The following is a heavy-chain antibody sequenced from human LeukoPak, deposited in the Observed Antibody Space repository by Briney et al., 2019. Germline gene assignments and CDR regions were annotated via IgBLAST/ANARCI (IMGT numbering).Heavy chain of an antibody. Sequence: QPGGSLILSCAASGFTFSDYAINWVRQAPGKGLEGVSTISRGGVISYYADSVKGRFAISRDNSNNTLYLHMNSLRAEDTAVYYCVSRAGSPWGPFDDWGQGTLVTVSS. D-gene: IGHD7-27*01. CDR1: GFTFSDYA. CDR2: ISRGGVIS. V-gene: IGHV3-23*01. J-gene: IGHJ4*02. CDR3: VSRAGSPWGPFDD.